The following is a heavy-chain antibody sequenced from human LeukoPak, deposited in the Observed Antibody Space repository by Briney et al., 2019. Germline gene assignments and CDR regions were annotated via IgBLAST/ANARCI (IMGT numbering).Heavy chain of an antibody. Sequence: PSESLSLTCAVSGSSISSGYYWGGIRQAPGKGLEWIGSIYHSGSTYYNPSLKSRVAISVDTSKNQFSLKLSCVLTSDTAVFYCGARIAVVVVGTYVFDIWGQGTLVTVSS. D-gene: IGHD2-15*01. J-gene: IGHJ5*01. CDR2: IYHSGST. V-gene: IGHV4-38-2*01. CDR1: GSSISSGYY. CDR3: GARIAVVVVGTYVFDI.